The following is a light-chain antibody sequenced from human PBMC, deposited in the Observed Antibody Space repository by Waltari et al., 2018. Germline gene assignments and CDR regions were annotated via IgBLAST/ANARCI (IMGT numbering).Light chain of an antibody. V-gene: IGLV1-44*01. CDR1: SSNIEGNT. J-gene: IGLJ2*01. Sequence: QPSLTQPPSASGNPGQRLSHSSSRSSSNIEGNTVNWNQNLPGTAPKLPIYSNKQRPSGVPDRFSGSKSGTSASLAISGLQSDDEANYYCAAWGDCLNGRVFGGGTKLTVL. CDR2: SNK. CDR3: AAWGDCLNGRV.